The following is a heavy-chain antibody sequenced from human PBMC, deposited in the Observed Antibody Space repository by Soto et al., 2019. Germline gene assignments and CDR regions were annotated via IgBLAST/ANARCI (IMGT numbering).Heavy chain of an antibody. CDR2: ISGSGVTT. Sequence: HPGGSLRLSCAASGFTFNTYVLTWVRQAPGKGLEWVSSISGSGVTTKYADSVKGRFTMSRDNTKNTLTRQMSSLRAEDTAVYYCARNSDYDFWSGFLYWGQGTLVTVSS. CDR1: GFTFNTYV. V-gene: IGHV3-23*01. J-gene: IGHJ4*02. D-gene: IGHD3-3*01. CDR3: ARNSDYDFWSGFLY.